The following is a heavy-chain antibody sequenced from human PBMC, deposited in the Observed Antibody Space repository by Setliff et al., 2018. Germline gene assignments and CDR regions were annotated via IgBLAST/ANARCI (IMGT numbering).Heavy chain of an antibody. V-gene: IGHV3-7*04. CDR2: IKQDGSET. D-gene: IGHD5-18*01. Sequence: GESLKISCVVSGFTFSRYWMSWVRQAPGKGLEWVANIKQDGSETYYVDSVKGRFTISRDNPNNSLYLQMNNLRAEDTAVYYCARGGYSYGYWGHGTLVTVSS. CDR1: GFTFSRYW. CDR3: ARGGYSYGY. J-gene: IGHJ4*01.